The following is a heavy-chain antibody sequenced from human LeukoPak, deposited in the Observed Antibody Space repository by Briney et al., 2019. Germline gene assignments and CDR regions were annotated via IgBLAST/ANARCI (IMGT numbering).Heavy chain of an antibody. CDR1: GYTFTSYY. J-gene: IGHJ6*03. CDR2: INPSGGST. Sequence: ASVKVSFTASGYTFTSYYMHWVRQAPGQGLEWMGIINPSGGSTSYAQKFQGRVTMTRDMSTSTVYMELSSLRSEDTAVYYCARDFWERDGYNYYYYYMDVWGKGTTVTVSS. D-gene: IGHD5-24*01. V-gene: IGHV1-46*01. CDR3: ARDFWERDGYNYYYYYMDV.